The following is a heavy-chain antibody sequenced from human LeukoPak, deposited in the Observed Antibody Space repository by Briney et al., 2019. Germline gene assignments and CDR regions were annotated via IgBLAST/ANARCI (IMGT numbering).Heavy chain of an antibody. Sequence: SETLSLTCTVSGGSISSGDYYWSWIRQPPGKGLEGIGYIYYSGSTSYNPSLKSRVTISVDTSKNQFSLKLSSVTAADTAVYYCARDLLNEGNHLDYWGQGTLVTVSS. CDR1: GGSISSGDYY. J-gene: IGHJ4*02. CDR3: ARDLLNEGNHLDY. CDR2: IYYSGST. D-gene: IGHD4-23*01. V-gene: IGHV4-30-4*01.